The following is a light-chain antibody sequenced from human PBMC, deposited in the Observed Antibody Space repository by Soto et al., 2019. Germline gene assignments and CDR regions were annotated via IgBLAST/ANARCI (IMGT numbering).Light chain of an antibody. V-gene: IGLV2-14*01. CDR2: DVT. Sequence: QSALTQPASVSGSPGQSITISCTGTSSDVGGYNYVSWYQQHPVKAPKLMIYDVTNRPSGVSDRFSGSKSGYTASLTISGLQAEDEADYYCSSYTNSSTPHVFGTGTKVTVL. CDR1: SSDVGGYNY. CDR3: SSYTNSSTPHV. J-gene: IGLJ1*01.